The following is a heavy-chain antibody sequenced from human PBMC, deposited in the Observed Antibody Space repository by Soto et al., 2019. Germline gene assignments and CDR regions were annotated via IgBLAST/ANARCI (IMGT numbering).Heavy chain of an antibody. CDR1: GGSISSFY. V-gene: IGHV4-4*08. D-gene: IGHD6-13*01. CDR3: AGEVRFSSNGFHY. CDR2: IHYSGST. J-gene: IGHJ4*02. Sequence: QVQLQESGPGLVKPSETLSLTCNVSGGSISSFYWSWIRQPPGKGLEWIGYIHYSGSTKYNPSLKSRVTISASTSRNQCSLLLSSVTAADTAVYYCAGEVRFSSNGFHYWGQGTLVTVSS.